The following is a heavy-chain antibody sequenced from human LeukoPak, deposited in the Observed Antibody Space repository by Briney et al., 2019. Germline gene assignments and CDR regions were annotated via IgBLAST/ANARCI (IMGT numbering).Heavy chain of an antibody. J-gene: IGHJ5*02. Sequence: ASVKVSCKASGYTFTGYYMHWVRQAPGQGLEWMGWINPNSGGTNYAQKFQGRVTMTRDTSISTAYMELSRLRSDDTAVYYCARDLDIAAAGILGHWFDPWGQGTLVTVSS. CDR1: GYTFTGYY. D-gene: IGHD6-13*01. V-gene: IGHV1-2*02. CDR2: INPNSGGT. CDR3: ARDLDIAAAGILGHWFDP.